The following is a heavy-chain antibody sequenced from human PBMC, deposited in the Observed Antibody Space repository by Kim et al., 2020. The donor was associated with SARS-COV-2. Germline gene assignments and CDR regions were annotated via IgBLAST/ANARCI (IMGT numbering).Heavy chain of an antibody. V-gene: IGHV1-69*04. CDR3: ARGRPKINCSSTSCYVGLGYYYGMDV. CDR1: GGTFSSYA. J-gene: IGHJ6*02. CDR2: IIPILGIA. D-gene: IGHD2-2*01. Sequence: SVKVSCKASGGTFSSYAISWVRQAPGQGLEWMGRIIPILGIANYAQKFQGRVMITADKSTSTAYMELSSLRSEDTAAYYCARGRPKINCSSTSCYVGLGYYYGMDVWGQGTTVTVSS.